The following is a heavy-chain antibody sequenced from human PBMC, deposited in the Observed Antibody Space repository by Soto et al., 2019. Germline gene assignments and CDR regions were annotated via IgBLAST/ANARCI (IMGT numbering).Heavy chain of an antibody. J-gene: IGHJ4*02. D-gene: IGHD3-22*01. V-gene: IGHV3-30-3*01. CDR3: ARDGGDSSGYYYRSFPEYFDY. CDR2: ISYDGSNK. Sequence: QVQLVESGGGVVQPGRSLRLSCAASGFTFGSYAMHWVRQAPGKGLEWVAVISYDGSNKYYADSVKGRFTISRDNSKNTLYLQMNSLRAEDTAVYYCARDGGDSSGYYYRSFPEYFDYWGQGTLVTVSS. CDR1: GFTFGSYA.